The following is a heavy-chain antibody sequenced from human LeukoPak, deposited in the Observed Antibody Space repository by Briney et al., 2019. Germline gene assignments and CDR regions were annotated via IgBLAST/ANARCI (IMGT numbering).Heavy chain of an antibody. Sequence: ASVKVSCKVSGYTLTELSMHWVRQAPGKGLEWMGGFDPEDGETIYAQKFQGRVTKTEDTSTDTAYMELSSLRSEDTAVYYCATTPHAPSAAIPWYYYYYGMDVWGQGTTVTVSS. CDR1: GYTLTELS. D-gene: IGHD2-2*02. V-gene: IGHV1-24*01. CDR2: FDPEDGET. CDR3: ATTPHAPSAAIPWYYYYYGMDV. J-gene: IGHJ6*02.